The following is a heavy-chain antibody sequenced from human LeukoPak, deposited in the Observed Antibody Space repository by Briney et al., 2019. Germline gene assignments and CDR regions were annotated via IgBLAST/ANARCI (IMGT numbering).Heavy chain of an antibody. CDR3: ARVFRPSLTVFIIRGAFDI. CDR2: IKHDGSEK. CDR1: GFTFSRYW. Sequence: GESLRLSCAASGFTFSRYWMNWVRQAPGKGLEWVANIKHDGSEKYYVDSVKGRFTISRDNAKNSLYLQMNSLRAEDTAVYYCARVFRPSLTVFIIRGAFDIWGQGTMVTVSS. J-gene: IGHJ3*02. V-gene: IGHV3-7*01. D-gene: IGHD3-3*01.